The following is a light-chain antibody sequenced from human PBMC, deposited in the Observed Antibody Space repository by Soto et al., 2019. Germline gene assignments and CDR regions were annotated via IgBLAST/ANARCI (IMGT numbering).Light chain of an antibody. CDR3: QQCNNWPPIT. CDR2: GAS. Sequence: EIVMTQSPATLSVSPGERATLSCRASQSVSSNLAWYQQEPGQAPRLLIYGASTRATGIPARFSGSGSGTEFTLTISSLQSEDFAVYYCQQCNNWPPITFGQGTRLEIK. CDR1: QSVSSN. J-gene: IGKJ5*01. V-gene: IGKV3-15*01.